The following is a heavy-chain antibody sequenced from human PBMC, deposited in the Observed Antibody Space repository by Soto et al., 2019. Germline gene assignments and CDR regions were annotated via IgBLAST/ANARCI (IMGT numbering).Heavy chain of an antibody. D-gene: IGHD2-21*02. CDR1: GFTFKTFV. Sequence: GGSLRLSCAASGFTFKTFVMNWVRRAPGKGLEWVSYISGTTDTINFADSVRGRFTISRDNAKNSMFLQMDSLRDADTAVYYCVRQRGVMTDFAYFDSWGQGTLVTVSS. CDR3: VRQRGVMTDFAYFDS. V-gene: IGHV3-48*02. J-gene: IGHJ4*02. CDR2: ISGTTDTI.